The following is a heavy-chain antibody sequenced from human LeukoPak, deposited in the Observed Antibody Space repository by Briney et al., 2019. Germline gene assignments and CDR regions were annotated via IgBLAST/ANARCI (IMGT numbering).Heavy chain of an antibody. CDR1: GGSISSSSYY. V-gene: IGHV4-39*01. J-gene: IGHJ4*02. CDR2: IYYSGST. D-gene: IGHD2-15*01. Sequence: SETLSLTCTVSGGSISSSSYYWGWIRQPPGKGLEWIGSIYYSGSTYYNPSLKSRVNISVDTSKNQFSLKLSSVTAAATAVYYCARSPLYCSGGSCLGHFDYWGQGTLVTVSS. CDR3: ARSPLYCSGGSCLGHFDY.